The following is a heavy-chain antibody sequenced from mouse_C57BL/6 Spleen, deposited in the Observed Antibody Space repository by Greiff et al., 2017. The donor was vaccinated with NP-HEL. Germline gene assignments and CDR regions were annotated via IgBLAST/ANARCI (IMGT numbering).Heavy chain of an antibody. CDR3: ASDDDNAGGFAD. J-gene: IGHJ4*01. Sequence: EVQLQQSGPELVKPGASVKISCKASGYAFTDSYMNWVKQRHGKSLEWIGQINPENGDPNYNQKFKGKATLTADKSSSTAYMELRSLTSEDSAVYVCASDDDNAGGFADWGQGTLVTVSS. CDR2: INPENGDP. V-gene: IGHV1-26*01. CDR1: GYAFTDSY. D-gene: IGHD2-4*01.